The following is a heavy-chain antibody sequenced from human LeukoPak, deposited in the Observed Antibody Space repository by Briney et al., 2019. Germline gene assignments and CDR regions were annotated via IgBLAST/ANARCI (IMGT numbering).Heavy chain of an antibody. J-gene: IGHJ3*02. CDR2: ISYDGSNK. CDR1: GFTFSSYA. V-gene: IGHV3-30-3*01. D-gene: IGHD3-22*01. CDR3: AKAEGYYYDSSGYPRGDDAFDI. Sequence: GRSLRLSCAASGFTFSSYAMHWVRQAPGKGLEWVAVISYDGSNKYYADSVKGRFTISRDNSKNTLYLQMNSLRAEDTAVYYCAKAEGYYYDSSGYPRGDDAFDIWGQGTMVTVSS.